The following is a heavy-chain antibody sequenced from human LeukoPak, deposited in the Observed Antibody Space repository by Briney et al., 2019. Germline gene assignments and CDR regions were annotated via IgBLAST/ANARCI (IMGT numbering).Heavy chain of an antibody. J-gene: IGHJ4*02. Sequence: PGGSLRLSCAASGFTFSLYAMSWVRQAPGKGLEWVSAISGSGNITYSADSVQGRFTISRDNSMNTLYLQMNSLRAEDTAKYYCAKYSQLLSGYYFDFWGQGTLVTVSS. D-gene: IGHD2-2*01. CDR3: AKYSQLLSGYYFDF. CDR2: ISGSGNIT. CDR1: GFTFSLYA. V-gene: IGHV3-23*01.